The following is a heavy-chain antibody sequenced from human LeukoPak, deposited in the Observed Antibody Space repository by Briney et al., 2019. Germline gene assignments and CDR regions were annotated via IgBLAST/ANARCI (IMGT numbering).Heavy chain of an antibody. J-gene: IGHJ6*02. CDR1: GFTFSSYG. D-gene: IGHD1-26*01. V-gene: IGHV3-30*18. Sequence: GGSLRLSCAASGFTFSSYGMHWVRQAPGKGLEWVAVISYDGSNKYYADFVKGRFTISRDNSKNTLYLQMNSLRAEDTAVYYCAKDETSYVDKILSSAMDVWGQGTTVTVSS. CDR3: AKDETSYVDKILSSAMDV. CDR2: ISYDGSNK.